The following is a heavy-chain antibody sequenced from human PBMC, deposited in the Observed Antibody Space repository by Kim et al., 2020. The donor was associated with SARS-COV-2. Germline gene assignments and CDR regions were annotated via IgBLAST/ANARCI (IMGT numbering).Heavy chain of an antibody. Sequence: GGSLRLSCAASGFTFSNYAMSWVRQAPGKGLEWVSTISGSGGRTFYADSVKGRFTISRDNSKNTLYLQMNSLRAEDTAVYYCAKAPVTTGVYYFDYWGQGALVTVSS. CDR1: GFTFSNYA. V-gene: IGHV3-23*01. CDR3: AKAPVTTGVYYFDY. D-gene: IGHD4-17*01. J-gene: IGHJ4*02. CDR2: ISGSGGRT.